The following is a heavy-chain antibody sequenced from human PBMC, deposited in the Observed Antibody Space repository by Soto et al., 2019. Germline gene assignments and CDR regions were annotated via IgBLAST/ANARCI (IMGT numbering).Heavy chain of an antibody. CDR1: GGTFSTSS. CDR2: ILPIFGTP. CDR3: ARGNEYGGNSDAFDM. V-gene: IGHV1-69*14. D-gene: IGHD4-17*01. Sequence: QVQLVQSGAEVKKPGSSMKVSCKASGGTFSTSSINWVRQAPGQRPEWMGNILPIFGTPYYAQKFQDRVTITADKSTNTAYMELRSLFAEDTAVYYCARGNEYGGNSDAFDMWGQGTVVTVSS. J-gene: IGHJ3*02.